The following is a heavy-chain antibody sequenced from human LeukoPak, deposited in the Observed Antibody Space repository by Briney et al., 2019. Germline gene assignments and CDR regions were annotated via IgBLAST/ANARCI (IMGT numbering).Heavy chain of an antibody. CDR1: GITLSNYG. CDR3: AKRGVVIRVILVGFHKEAYYFDS. CDR2: ISGSGGST. D-gene: IGHD3-22*01. J-gene: IGHJ4*02. Sequence: GGSLRLSCAVSGITLSNYGLSWVRQAPGKGLEWVAGISGSGGSTSYADSVKGRFTISRDNPRNTLYLQMNSLRAEDTAVYFCAKRGVVIRVILVGFHKEAYYFDSWGQGALVTVSS. V-gene: IGHV3-23*01.